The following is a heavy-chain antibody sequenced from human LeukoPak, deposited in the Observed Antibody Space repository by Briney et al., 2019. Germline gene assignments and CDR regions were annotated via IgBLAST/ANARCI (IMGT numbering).Heavy chain of an antibody. Sequence: GGSLRLSCSASGSTFSSYAMHWVRQAPGKGLEWVSYISSTSSTVYYADSVKGRFTVSRDNAKNSLYLQINSLRDEDTAMFYCARVGDGYSVNFFDFWGQGTLVTVSS. V-gene: IGHV3-48*02. J-gene: IGHJ4*02. CDR2: ISSTSSTV. CDR3: ARVGDGYSVNFFDF. D-gene: IGHD5-24*01. CDR1: GSTFSSYA.